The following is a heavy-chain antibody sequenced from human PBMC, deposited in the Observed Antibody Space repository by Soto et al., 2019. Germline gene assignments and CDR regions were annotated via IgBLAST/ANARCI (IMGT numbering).Heavy chain of an antibody. V-gene: IGHV4-31*03. J-gene: IGHJ3*02. CDR3: ARAGSITMIVVANDAFDI. D-gene: IGHD3-22*01. CDR1: GGSISSGGYY. Sequence: SETLSLTCTVSGGSISSGGYYWSWIRQHPGKGLEWIGYIYYSGSTYYNPSLKSRVTISVDTSKNQFSLKLSSVTAADTAVYYCARAGSITMIVVANDAFDIWRQGTMVTVSS. CDR2: IYYSGST.